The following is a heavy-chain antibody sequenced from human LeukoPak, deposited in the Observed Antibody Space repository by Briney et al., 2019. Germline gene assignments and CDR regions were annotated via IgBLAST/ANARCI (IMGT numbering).Heavy chain of an antibody. V-gene: IGHV3-23*01. CDR3: AKLGCTGTFCYANY. Sequence: GGSLRLSCAASGFTFSDYAMTWVRQTPGKGLEWVSVISGGGDSTDYADSMKGRFTISRDNSKNTLYLQMNSLRAEDTALYYCAKLGCTGTFCYANYWGQGTLVTVS. CDR2: ISGGGDST. CDR1: GFTFSDYA. D-gene: IGHD2-2*01. J-gene: IGHJ4*02.